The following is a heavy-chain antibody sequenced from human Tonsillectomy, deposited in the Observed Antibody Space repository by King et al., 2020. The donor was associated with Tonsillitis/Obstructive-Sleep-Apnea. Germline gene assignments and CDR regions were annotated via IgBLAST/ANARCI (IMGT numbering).Heavy chain of an antibody. CDR1: GVSISSSSYY. V-gene: IGHV4-39*01. D-gene: IGHD5-12*01. Sequence: QLQESGPGLVKPSETLSLICTVSGVSISSSSYYWDWIRQPPGKGLEWIGNIYHSGSTYSNPPLKSRVTISVNTSKNQFSLKLRSVTAADTAVYYCATFFSGYGWEFDYCGQGTLVTVSS. CDR2: IYHSGST. J-gene: IGHJ4*02. CDR3: ATFFSGYGWEFDY.